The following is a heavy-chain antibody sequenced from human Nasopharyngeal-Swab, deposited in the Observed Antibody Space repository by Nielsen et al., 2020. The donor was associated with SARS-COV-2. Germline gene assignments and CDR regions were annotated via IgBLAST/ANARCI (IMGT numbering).Heavy chain of an antibody. CDR3: ARAGRGSSSWYVMDYYYGMDV. J-gene: IGHJ6*02. CDR2: INTNTGHP. V-gene: IGHV7-4-1*02. Sequence: WVLQAPGQGLEWMGWINTNTGHPTYAQGFTGRFVFSLDTSVSTAYLQISSLKAEDTAVYNCARAGRGSSSWYVMDYYYGMDVWGQGTTVTVSS. D-gene: IGHD6-13*01.